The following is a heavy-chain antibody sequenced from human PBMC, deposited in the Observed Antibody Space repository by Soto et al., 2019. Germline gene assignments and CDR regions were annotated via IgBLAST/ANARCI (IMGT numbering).Heavy chain of an antibody. J-gene: IGHJ4*02. CDR3: AKDLGYCSGGSCYIFDY. CDR1: GFTFSSYG. CDR2: ISYDGSNK. V-gene: IGHV3-30*18. Sequence: QVQLVESGGGVVQPGRSLRLSCAASGFTFSSYGMHWVRQAPGKGLEWVAVISYDGSNKYYADSVKGRFTISGDNSKNTLYLQMNSLRAEDTAVYYCAKDLGYCSGGSCYIFDYWGQGTLVTVSS. D-gene: IGHD2-15*01.